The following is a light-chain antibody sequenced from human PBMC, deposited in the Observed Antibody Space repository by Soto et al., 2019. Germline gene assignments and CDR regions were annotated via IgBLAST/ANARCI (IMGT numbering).Light chain of an antibody. V-gene: IGLV2-8*01. CDR2: EVS. CDR1: SSDVGAYKY. Sequence: QSALTQPPSASVSPGQSVTISCTGTSSDVGAYKYVSWYQQHPGKAPKLIIYEVSERPSGVPDRFSGSKSGNTASLTVSGLQAEDEADYYCTSYAGTSIVFGTGTKVTVL. CDR3: TSYAGTSIV. J-gene: IGLJ1*01.